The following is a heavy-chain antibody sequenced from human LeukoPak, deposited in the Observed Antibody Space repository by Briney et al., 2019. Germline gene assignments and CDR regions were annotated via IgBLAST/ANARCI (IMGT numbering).Heavy chain of an antibody. D-gene: IGHD3-10*01. CDR2: IYPGDSDT. J-gene: IGHJ5*02. V-gene: IGHV5-51*01. Sequence: KVSCKASGYTFTSYGISWVRQMPGKGLEWMGIIYPGDSDTRYSPSFQGQVTISADKSISTAYLLWSSLKASDTAMYYCARRVYGSGSYRHWFDPWGQGTLVTVSS. CDR1: GYTFTSYG. CDR3: ARRVYGSGSYRHWFDP.